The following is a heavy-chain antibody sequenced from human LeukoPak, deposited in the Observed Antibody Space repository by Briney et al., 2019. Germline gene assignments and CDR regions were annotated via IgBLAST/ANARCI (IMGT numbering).Heavy chain of an antibody. Sequence: SETLSLTCTVSGGSISSFYWSWIRQPPGKGLEWIGYIYYSGSTNYNPSLKSRVTISVDTSKNQFSLKLSSVTAADTAVYYCARARADSEGFDYWGQGTLVTVSS. J-gene: IGHJ4*02. CDR1: GGSISSFY. CDR2: IYYSGST. CDR3: ARARADSEGFDY. D-gene: IGHD2-15*01. V-gene: IGHV4-59*12.